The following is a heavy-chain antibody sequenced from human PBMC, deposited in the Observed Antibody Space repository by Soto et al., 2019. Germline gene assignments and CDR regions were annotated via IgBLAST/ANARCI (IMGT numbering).Heavy chain of an antibody. D-gene: IGHD6-13*01. CDR2: ISRDGISRL. J-gene: IGHJ4*02. V-gene: IGHV3-48*03. CDR1: GIRFSNYE. Sequence: EVRLVESGGGLVPPGGSLRLSCAASGIRFSNYEMNWVRQAPGKGLEWVSYISRDGISRLYQADSVKGRFTISRDNAKNSLYLQMNSLRAEDTAVYYCARAGWVEAAGKHFDYWGQGTLVTVSS. CDR3: ARAGWVEAAGKHFDY.